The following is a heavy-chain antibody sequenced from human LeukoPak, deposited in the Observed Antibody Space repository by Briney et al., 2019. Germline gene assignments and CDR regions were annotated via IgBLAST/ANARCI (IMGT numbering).Heavy chain of an antibody. CDR2: IYFSGGT. J-gene: IGHJ4*02. CDR3: ARQTGSGLSSLP. Sequence: PSETLSLTCTVSGYSISSGYYWGWIRQPPGKGLEWIGSIYFSGGTYYNASLKSRVTISVDTSKNQFSLKLSSVTAADTAVYYCARQTGSGLSSLPGGQGTLVTVSS. V-gene: IGHV4-38-2*02. CDR1: GYSISSGYY. D-gene: IGHD3-10*01.